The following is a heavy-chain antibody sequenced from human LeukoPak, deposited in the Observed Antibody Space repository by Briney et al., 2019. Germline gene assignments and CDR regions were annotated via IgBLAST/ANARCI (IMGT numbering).Heavy chain of an antibody. CDR3: ARANIVVVPAANEPRGSYGYGIIDY. J-gene: IGHJ4*02. Sequence: SETLSLTCTVSGVSISTYSWSWIRQPPGKGLEWIGYISYSGSTSYNPSLRSRVTISVDTSKNQFSLKLSSVTAADTAVYYCARANIVVVPAANEPRGSYGYGIIDYWGQGTLVTVSS. CDR1: GVSISTYS. V-gene: IGHV4-59*01. D-gene: IGHD2-2*01. CDR2: ISYSGST.